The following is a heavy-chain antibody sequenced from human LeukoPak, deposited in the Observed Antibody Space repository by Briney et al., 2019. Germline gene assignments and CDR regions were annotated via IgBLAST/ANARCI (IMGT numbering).Heavy chain of an antibody. J-gene: IGHJ4*02. V-gene: IGHV1-2*02. D-gene: IGHD2-15*01. CDR1: GXTFTGYY. Sequence: KPGASVKVSWKASGXTFTGYYLHWVRQAPGQGLKSMGWINPNSGGTNYAQKFQGRVTMTRDTSTSTAYMELSRLRSDDTAVYYCAILGYCSGGSCYGPNDYWGQGTLVTVSS. CDR2: INPNSGGT. CDR3: AILGYCSGGSCYGPNDY.